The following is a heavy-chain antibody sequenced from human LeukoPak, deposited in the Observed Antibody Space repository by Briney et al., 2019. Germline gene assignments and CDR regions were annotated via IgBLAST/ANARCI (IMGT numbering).Heavy chain of an antibody. CDR2: IYYSGST. J-gene: IGHJ4*02. CDR1: GGSISSSSYY. Sequence: TPSETLSLTCTVSGGSISSSSYYWGWIRQPPGKGLEWIGSIYYSGSTYYNPSLKSRVTISVDTSKNQFSLKLSSVTAADTAVYYCARSGSGGDYFDYWGQGTLVTVSS. V-gene: IGHV4-39*01. CDR3: ARSGSGGDYFDY. D-gene: IGHD4-17*01.